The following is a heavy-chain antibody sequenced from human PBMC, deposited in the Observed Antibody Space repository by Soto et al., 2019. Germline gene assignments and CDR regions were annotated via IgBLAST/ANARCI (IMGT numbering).Heavy chain of an antibody. D-gene: IGHD3-22*01. CDR1: GGTFSSYA. CDR3: ERTDRIVVVRVEAFDI. J-gene: IGHJ3*02. CDR2: IIPIFGTA. Sequence: GASVKVSCKASGGTFSSYAISWVRQAPGQGLEWMGGIIPIFGTANYAQKFQGRVTITADESTSTAYMELSSLRSEDTAVYYCERTDRIVVVRVEAFDIWGQGKMVTVSS. V-gene: IGHV1-69*13.